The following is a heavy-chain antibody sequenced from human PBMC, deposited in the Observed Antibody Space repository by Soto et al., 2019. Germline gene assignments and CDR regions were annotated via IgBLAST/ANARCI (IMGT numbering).Heavy chain of an antibody. D-gene: IGHD2-2*01. CDR2: ISSSSSTI. Sequence: EVQLVESGGGLVQPGGSLRLSCAASGFTFSSYSMNWVRQAPGKGLEWVSYISSSSSTIYYADSVKGRFTISRDNAKNSLYLQMNSLRDEDTAVYYCARDFCSSTSCYWAYFDYWGQGTLVTVSS. CDR1: GFTFSSYS. V-gene: IGHV3-48*02. J-gene: IGHJ4*02. CDR3: ARDFCSSTSCYWAYFDY.